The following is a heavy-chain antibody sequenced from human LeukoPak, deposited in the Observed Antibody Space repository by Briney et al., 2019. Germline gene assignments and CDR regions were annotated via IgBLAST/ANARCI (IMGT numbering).Heavy chain of an antibody. V-gene: IGHV1-46*01. J-gene: IGHJ5*02. Sequence: GASVKVSCKASGYTFTSYYMHWVRQAPGQGLEWMGLMNPTGGSTGYAQKFQGRVTMTRDMSTSTDYMELSSLRSEDTAIYYCARDNSVGDNAWWFDPWGQGTLVTVSS. CDR1: GYTFTSYY. D-gene: IGHD1-26*01. CDR2: MNPTGGST. CDR3: ARDNSVGDNAWWFDP.